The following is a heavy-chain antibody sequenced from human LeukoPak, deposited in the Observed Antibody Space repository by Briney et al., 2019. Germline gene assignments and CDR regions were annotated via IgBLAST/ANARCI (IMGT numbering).Heavy chain of an antibody. Sequence: PSQTLSLTCTVSGGSISSGGYYWSWIRQPPGKGLEWIGYIYHSGSTYYNPSLKSRVTISVDRSKNQFSLKLSSVTAADTAVYYCASTENSGYDKDSYYYYYGMDVWGQGTTVTVSS. V-gene: IGHV4-30-2*01. CDR2: IYHSGST. CDR3: ASTENSGYDKDSYYYYYGMDV. D-gene: IGHD5-12*01. J-gene: IGHJ6*02. CDR1: GGSISSGGYY.